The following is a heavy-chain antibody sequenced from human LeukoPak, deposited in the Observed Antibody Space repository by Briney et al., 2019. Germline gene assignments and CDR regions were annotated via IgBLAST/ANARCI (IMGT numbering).Heavy chain of an antibody. J-gene: IGHJ5*02. V-gene: IGHV4-38-2*02. Sequence: PSETLSLTCTVSGGSISSYYWGWIRQPPGKGLEWIGSIYHSGSTYYNPSLKSRVTISVDTSKNQFSLKLSSVTAADTAVYYCARVVVRGARQNWFDPWGQGTLVTVSS. CDR1: GGSISSYY. CDR3: ARVVVRGARQNWFDP. CDR2: IYHSGST. D-gene: IGHD3-10*01.